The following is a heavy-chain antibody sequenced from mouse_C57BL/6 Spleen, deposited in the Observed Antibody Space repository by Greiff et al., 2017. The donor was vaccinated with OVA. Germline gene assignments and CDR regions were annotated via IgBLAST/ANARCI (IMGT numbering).Heavy chain of an antibody. D-gene: IGHD1-1*01. V-gene: IGHV1-82*01. CDR2: IYPGDGDT. J-gene: IGHJ3*01. Sequence: VQLQQSGPELVKPGASVKISCKASGYAFSSSWMNWVKQRPGKGLEWIGRIYPGDGDTNYNGKFKGKATLTADKSSSTAYMQLSSLTSEDSAVYFCARSDYGSSYGGFAYWGQGTLVTVSA. CDR3: ARSDYGSSYGGFAY. CDR1: GYAFSSSW.